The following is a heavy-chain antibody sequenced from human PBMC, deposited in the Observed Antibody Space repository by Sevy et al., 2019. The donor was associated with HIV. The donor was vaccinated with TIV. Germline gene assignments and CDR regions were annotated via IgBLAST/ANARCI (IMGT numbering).Heavy chain of an antibody. D-gene: IGHD1-7*01. CDR2: IKQDAGQK. J-gene: IGHJ4*02. CDR3: ASDDGNYYFHY. CDR1: GFTFSKYW. V-gene: IGHV3-7*01. Sequence: GGSLRLSCAASGFTFSKYWMGWVLQAPGKGLEWVANIKQDAGQKYYVDSVKGRFTISRDNAKNSLYLQMNSLRAEDTAVYFCASDDGNYYFHYWGQGTLVTVSS.